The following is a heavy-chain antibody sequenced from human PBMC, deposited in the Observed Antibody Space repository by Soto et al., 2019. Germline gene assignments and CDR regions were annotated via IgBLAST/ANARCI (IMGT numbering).Heavy chain of an antibody. D-gene: IGHD6-25*01. V-gene: IGHV3-72*01. CDR2: IRNKNNKDTK. CDR3: TRSPAGNVLDI. CDR1: GFTLSDYY. Sequence: GGSLRLSCAASGFTLSDYYMDWVRQAPGKGLEWVGRIRNKNNKDTKEYAASVKGRFTVSSNDSKNSLYLQMSSLKTEDTALYYCTRSPAGNVLDIWGHGTTVTVSS. J-gene: IGHJ3*02.